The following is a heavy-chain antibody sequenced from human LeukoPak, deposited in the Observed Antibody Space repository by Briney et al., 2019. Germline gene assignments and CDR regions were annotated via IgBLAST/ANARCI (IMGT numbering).Heavy chain of an antibody. CDR2: ISFSGST. Sequence: SETLSLTCTVSEGAISSYYWSWIRQPPGKGLEWIGYISFSGSTNYSPPLKSRVAISVDTSKSQFSLKLTSVTAADTAVYYCARDKHLSAWGQGTLVTVSS. J-gene: IGHJ5*02. CDR3: ARDKHLSA. V-gene: IGHV4-59*01. CDR1: EGAISSYY.